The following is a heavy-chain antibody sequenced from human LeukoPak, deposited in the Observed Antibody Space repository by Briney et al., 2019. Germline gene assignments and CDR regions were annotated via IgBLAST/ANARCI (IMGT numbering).Heavy chain of an antibody. Sequence: SVKVSCKASGGTFSSYVISWVRQAPGQGLEWMGGIIPILGTANYAQKFQGRVTITADESTSTAYMELSSLRSEDTAVYYCASPPAYSYGYRFDYYYGMDVWGQGTTVTVSS. D-gene: IGHD5-18*01. CDR1: GGTFSSYV. CDR2: IIPILGTA. V-gene: IGHV1-69*13. J-gene: IGHJ6*02. CDR3: ASPPAYSYGYRFDYYYGMDV.